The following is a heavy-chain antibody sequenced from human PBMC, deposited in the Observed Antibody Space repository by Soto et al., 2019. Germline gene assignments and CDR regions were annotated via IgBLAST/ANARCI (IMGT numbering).Heavy chain of an antibody. J-gene: IGHJ4*02. V-gene: IGHV3-23*01. Sequence: EVQLSESGGGLVQPGGSLRVSCAASGFTFSTYAMSWVRQAPGKGLGWVSAIGGSAESAYYGASVKGRFTIARDNSKNTVYLQRNSLRAEDTAVYYCAVHCSTSSCSYWGQGTLVTVSS. CDR1: GFTFSTYA. CDR2: IGGSAESA. CDR3: AVHCSTSSCSY. D-gene: IGHD2-2*01.